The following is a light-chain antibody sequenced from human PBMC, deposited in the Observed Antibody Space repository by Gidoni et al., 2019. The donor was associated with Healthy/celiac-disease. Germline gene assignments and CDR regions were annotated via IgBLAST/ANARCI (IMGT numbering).Light chain of an antibody. Sequence: EIVLTQSPATLSLSPGERATLSCRASQSVSSYLAWYQQKPGQAPRLLIHDASNRASGIPARFRGSGAGKDFTLTISSLEPEDFAVYYCQQRSNWPRTFGQGTKVEIK. V-gene: IGKV3-11*01. CDR3: QQRSNWPRT. CDR2: DAS. J-gene: IGKJ1*01. CDR1: QSVSSY.